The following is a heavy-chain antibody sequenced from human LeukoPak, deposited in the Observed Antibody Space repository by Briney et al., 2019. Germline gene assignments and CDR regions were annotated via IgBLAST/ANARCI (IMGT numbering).Heavy chain of an antibody. D-gene: IGHD2-15*01. CDR1: GGSISSSSYY. Sequence: SETLSLTCTVSGGSISSSSYYWGWIRQPPGKGLEWIGSIYYSGSTYYNPSLKSRVTISVDTSKNQFSLKLSSVTAADTAVYYCARDDRCSGGSCSDAFDIWGQGTMVTVSS. CDR2: IYYSGST. CDR3: ARDDRCSGGSCSDAFDI. V-gene: IGHV4-39*07. J-gene: IGHJ3*02.